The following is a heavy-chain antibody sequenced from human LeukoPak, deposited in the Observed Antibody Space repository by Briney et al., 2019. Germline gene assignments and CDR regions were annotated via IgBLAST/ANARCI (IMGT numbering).Heavy chain of an antibody. CDR1: GFTFSSYS. J-gene: IGHJ2*01. D-gene: IGHD3-22*01. Sequence: WGSLTFTCAASGFTFSSYSMNWVRQAPGKGLEWVSFISSSGTTYYADSVKGRFTISRDNAKSSVYLQLNSLRGEDTAVYYCARGSMIIVADGYFDLWGRGTMVGVCS. CDR3: ARGSMIIVADGYFDL. V-gene: IGHV3-48*01. CDR2: ISSSGTT.